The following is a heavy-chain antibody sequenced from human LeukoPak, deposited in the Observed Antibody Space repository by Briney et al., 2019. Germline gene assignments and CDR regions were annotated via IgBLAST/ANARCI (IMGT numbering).Heavy chain of an antibody. D-gene: IGHD6-13*01. CDR1: GGSISSGGYY. J-gene: IGHJ4*02. V-gene: IGHV4-31*03. CDR2: IYYSGST. CDR3: ARDPKVIAAAGTEY. Sequence: SETLSLTCTVSGGSISSGGYYWSWIRQHPGKGLEWIGYIYYSGSTYYNPSLKSRVPISVDTSKNQFSLKLSSVTAADTAVYYCARDPKVIAAAGTEYWGQGTLVTVSS.